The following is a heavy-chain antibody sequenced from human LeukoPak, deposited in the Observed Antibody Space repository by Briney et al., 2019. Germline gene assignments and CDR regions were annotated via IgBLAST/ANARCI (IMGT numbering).Heavy chain of an antibody. CDR1: GFTFSSYD. CDR3: AELGITMIGGV. V-gene: IGHV3-48*03. Sequence: PGGSLRLSCAVSGFTFSSYDMNWVRKAPGKGLEWVSYISSSGSTIYYADSVKGRFTISRDNAKNSLYLQMNTLRAEDTAVYYCAELGITMIGGVWGKGTTVTISS. J-gene: IGHJ6*04. D-gene: IGHD3-10*02. CDR2: ISSSGSTI.